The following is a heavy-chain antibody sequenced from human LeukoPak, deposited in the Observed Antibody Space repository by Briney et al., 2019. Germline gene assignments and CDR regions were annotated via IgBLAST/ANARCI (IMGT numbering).Heavy chain of an antibody. CDR1: GFTFSTYW. CDR3: VRDNYRVDY. D-gene: IGHD4-11*01. V-gene: IGHV3-74*01. Sequence: GGSLRLSCAASGFTFSTYWMQWVRQAPGKGLVWVSHINGDGSSTTYADSVKGRFTISRDNGKNILYLQMNSPRVDDTAIYSCVRDNYRVDYWGQGTLVTVSS. CDR2: INGDGSST. J-gene: IGHJ4*02.